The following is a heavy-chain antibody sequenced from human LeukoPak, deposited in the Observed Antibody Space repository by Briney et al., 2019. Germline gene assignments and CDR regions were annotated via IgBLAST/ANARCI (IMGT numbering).Heavy chain of an antibody. J-gene: IGHJ4*02. CDR1: GFTFSSYW. CDR2: IKQDGSEK. CDR3: ARVRIAARRGYYFDY. D-gene: IGHD6-6*01. Sequence: GSLRLSCAASGFTFSSYWMSWVRQAPGKGLEWVANIKQDGSEKYYVDSVKGRFTISRDNAKNSLYLQMNSLRAEDTAVYYCARVRIAARRGYYFDYWGQGTLVTVSS. V-gene: IGHV3-7*01.